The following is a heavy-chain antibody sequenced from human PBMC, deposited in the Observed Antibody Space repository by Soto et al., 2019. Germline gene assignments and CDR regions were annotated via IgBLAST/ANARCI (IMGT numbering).Heavy chain of an antibody. CDR1: GFIFSTYA. D-gene: IGHD3-16*01. J-gene: IGHJ4*02. CDR2: ITGSDDST. V-gene: IGHV3-23*01. CDR3: AKAPTSQYLTLTSCFDY. Sequence: EVQLLESGGGLVQPGGSLRLSCATSGFIFSTYAMTWVRQAPGKGLEWVSSITGSDDSTYYADSVKGRFAISRDNSKNTLYLQMNSLRAEDPALYYCAKAPTSQYLTLTSCFDYWGQGTMVTVSS.